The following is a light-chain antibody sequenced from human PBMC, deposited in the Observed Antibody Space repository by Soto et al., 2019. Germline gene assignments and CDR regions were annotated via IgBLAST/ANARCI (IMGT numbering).Light chain of an antibody. CDR2: DAS. J-gene: IGKJ5*01. Sequence: EIVLTQSPATLSLSPGERATLSCRASQSVRSYLAWYQQKPGQAPRLLIYDASNRATGIPARFLGSGSGTDFTRTISSLEPEDFAVYYCQQRSNWPSITFGQGTRLEI. CDR3: QQRSNWPSIT. V-gene: IGKV3-11*01. CDR1: QSVRSY.